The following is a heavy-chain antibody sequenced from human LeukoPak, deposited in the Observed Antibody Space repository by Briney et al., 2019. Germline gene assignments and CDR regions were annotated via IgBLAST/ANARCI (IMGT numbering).Heavy chain of an antibody. Sequence: GGSLRLSCAASGFTFSSYSMNWVRQAPGKGLEWVSSISSSSSYIYYADSVKGRFTISRDNAKNSLYLQMNSLRAEDTAVYYCASGIVGATTMYFDYWGQGTLVTVPS. J-gene: IGHJ4*02. CDR3: ASGIVGATTMYFDY. D-gene: IGHD1-26*01. CDR1: GFTFSSYS. V-gene: IGHV3-21*01. CDR2: ISSSSSYI.